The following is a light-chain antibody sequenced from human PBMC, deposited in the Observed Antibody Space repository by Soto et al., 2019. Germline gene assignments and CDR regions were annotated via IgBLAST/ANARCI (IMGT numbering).Light chain of an antibody. CDR2: RNN. Sequence: QSVLTQPPSASGTPGQRVTISCSGSSSNIGSNYVFWYQQVPRTAPKLLISRNNQRPSGVPARFSGSKSGTSASLAISGLRSEYEGEYYCAAWDDSRSGLWVFGGGTKLPVL. V-gene: IGLV1-47*01. J-gene: IGLJ3*02. CDR1: SSNIGSNY. CDR3: AAWDDSRSGLWV.